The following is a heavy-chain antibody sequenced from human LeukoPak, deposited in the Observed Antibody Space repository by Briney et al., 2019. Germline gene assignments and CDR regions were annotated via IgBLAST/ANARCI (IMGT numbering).Heavy chain of an antibody. CDR1: GFTFSNYG. CDR3: ERVAVAGNLNNWFDP. J-gene: IGHJ5*02. CDR2: IWYDGSNK. D-gene: IGHD6-19*01. Sequence: PGGSLRLSCAASGFTFSNYGMHWVRQAPGKGLEWVAVIWYDGSNKYYADSVKGRFTISRDNSKNTLYLQMNSLRAEDTAVYYCERVAVAGNLNNWFDPWGQGTLVTVSS. V-gene: IGHV3-33*01.